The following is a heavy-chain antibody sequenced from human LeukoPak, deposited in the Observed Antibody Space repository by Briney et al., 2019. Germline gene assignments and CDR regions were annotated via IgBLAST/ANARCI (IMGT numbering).Heavy chain of an antibody. D-gene: IGHD1-26*01. CDR2: INPNSGGT. CDR3: ASFSGTREYYYYGMDV. CDR1: GYTVTGYY. V-gene: IGHV1-2*06. Sequence: GASVKVSCKASGYTVTGYYMHWVRQAPGQGLEWMGRINPNSGGTNYAQKFQGRVTMTRDTSISTAYMELSRLRSDDAAVYYCASFSGTREYYYYGMDVWGQGTTVTVSS. J-gene: IGHJ6*02.